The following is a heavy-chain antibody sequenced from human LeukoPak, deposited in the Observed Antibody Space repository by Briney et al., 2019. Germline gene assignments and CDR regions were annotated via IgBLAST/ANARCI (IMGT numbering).Heavy chain of an antibody. J-gene: IGHJ4*02. CDR3: ATARSAGVVRGVIRYFDY. CDR1: GYTLTELS. V-gene: IGHV1-24*01. D-gene: IGHD3-10*01. Sequence: ASMKVSCKVSGYTLTELSMHWVRQAPGKGLEWMGGFDPEDGETIYAQKFQGRVTMTEDTSTDTAYMELSSLRSEDTAVYYCATARSAGVVRGVIRYFDYWGQGTLVTVSS. CDR2: FDPEDGET.